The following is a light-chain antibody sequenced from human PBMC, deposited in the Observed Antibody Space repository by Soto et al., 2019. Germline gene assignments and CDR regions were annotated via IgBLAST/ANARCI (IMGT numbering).Light chain of an antibody. CDR3: QQYDSSPVT. CDR1: QSVSSSY. V-gene: IGKV3-20*01. J-gene: IGKJ2*01. CDR2: GAS. Sequence: ENVLTQSPGTLSLSPGERATLSCRASQSVSSSYVTWYQQKPGQDPRLLIYGASIRATDIPDRFSGSGSGTDFTLTISRLEPEDFAVYYWQQYDSSPVTFGKGTKLEIK.